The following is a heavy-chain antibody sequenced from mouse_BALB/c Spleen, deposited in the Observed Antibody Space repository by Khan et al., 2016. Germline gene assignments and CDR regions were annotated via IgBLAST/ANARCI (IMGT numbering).Heavy chain of an antibody. CDR1: GYKFTDYA. CDR3: ASTVLATYWYFDV. CDR2: ISTYYGDA. V-gene: IGHV1S137*01. J-gene: IGHJ1*01. D-gene: IGHD1-1*01. Sequence: QVQLQQSGAELVRPGVSVKISCKGSGYKFTDYAIHWVKLSHAKSLVWIGVISTYYGDATYNQNFKGKATMTVDKSSTTVHMELARLTSEDSAIYCCASTVLATYWYFDVWGAGTTVTVAS.